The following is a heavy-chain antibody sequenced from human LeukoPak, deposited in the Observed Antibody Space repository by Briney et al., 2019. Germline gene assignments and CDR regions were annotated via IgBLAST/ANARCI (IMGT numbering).Heavy chain of an antibody. CDR1: GXTFSSYS. CDR3: ARDYYGSTDAFDI. Sequence: PGGSLRLSCAASGXTFSSYSMNWVRQAPGKGLEWVSSISSSSSYIYYADSVKSRFTISRDNAKNSLYLQMNSLRAEDTAVYYCARDYYGSTDAFDIWGQGTMVTVSS. CDR2: ISSSSSYI. J-gene: IGHJ3*02. V-gene: IGHV3-21*01. D-gene: IGHD3-10*01.